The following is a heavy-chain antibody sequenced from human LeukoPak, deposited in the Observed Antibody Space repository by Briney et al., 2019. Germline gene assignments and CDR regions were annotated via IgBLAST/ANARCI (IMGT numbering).Heavy chain of an antibody. J-gene: IGHJ4*02. CDR2: IIPIFGTA. CDR3: ARGISGSYTADY. CDR1: GGTFSSYA. V-gene: IGHV1-69*05. Sequence: ASVKVSCKASGGTFSSYAISRLRQAPGQGLEWMGGIIPIFGTANYAQKFQGRVTITTDESTSTAYMELSSLRSEDTAVYYCARGISGSYTADYWGQGTLVTVSS. D-gene: IGHD1-26*01.